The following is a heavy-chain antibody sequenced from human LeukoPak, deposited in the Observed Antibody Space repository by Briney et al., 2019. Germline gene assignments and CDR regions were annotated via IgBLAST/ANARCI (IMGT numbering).Heavy chain of an antibody. CDR1: GFTFSSYG. Sequence: GGSLRLSCAASGFTFSSYGMHWVRQAPGKGLEWVAFIRYDGSNKYYADSVKGRFTISRDNAKNSLYLQINSLRAEDTAVYYCARHYYDSSGYPSFDDWGQGTLVTVSS. CDR2: IRYDGSNK. V-gene: IGHV3-30*02. D-gene: IGHD3-22*01. CDR3: ARHYYDSSGYPSFDD. J-gene: IGHJ4*02.